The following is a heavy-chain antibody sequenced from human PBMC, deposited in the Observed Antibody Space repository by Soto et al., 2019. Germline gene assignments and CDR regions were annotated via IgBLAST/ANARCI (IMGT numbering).Heavy chain of an antibody. CDR1: GGSISSSSYY. CDR2: IYYSGST. Sequence: SETLSLTCTVSGGSISSSSYYWGWIRQPPGKGLEWIGSIYYSGSTYYNPSLKSRVTISVDASKNQFSLKLSSVTAADTAVYYCARHSTRGLLWFGELAGMDVWGQGTTVTVSS. CDR3: ARHSTRGLLWFGELAGMDV. J-gene: IGHJ6*02. D-gene: IGHD3-10*01. V-gene: IGHV4-39*01.